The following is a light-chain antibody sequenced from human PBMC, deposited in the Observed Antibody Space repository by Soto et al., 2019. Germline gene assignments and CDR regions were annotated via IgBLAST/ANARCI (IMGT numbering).Light chain of an antibody. Sequence: EMVLTHSPATLSFSPWERATLYCGASQSVNSDLAWFQQKPGQAPRLLIYEISNRATGIPARFSGSGSGTEFTLTISSLEPEDFAVYYCQQRSNWPVTFGQGTRLEIK. CDR2: EIS. J-gene: IGKJ5*01. V-gene: IGKV3-11*01. CDR3: QQRSNWPVT. CDR1: QSVNSD.